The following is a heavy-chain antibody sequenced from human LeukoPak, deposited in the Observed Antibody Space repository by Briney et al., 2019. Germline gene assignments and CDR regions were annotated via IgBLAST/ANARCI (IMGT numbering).Heavy chain of an antibody. CDR2: ISWNGVTT. J-gene: IGHJ4*02. Sequence: GGSLRLSCAVSGFPFRGYTMHWVRQPPGKGLEWVSLISWNGVTTYYGDSVKGRFTISRDDSKNSLYLQMNSLRSEDSAFYYCAASDGEQQLALWGQGTLVTVSS. V-gene: IGHV3-43*01. CDR3: AASDGEQQLAL. D-gene: IGHD6-13*01. CDR1: GFPFRGYT.